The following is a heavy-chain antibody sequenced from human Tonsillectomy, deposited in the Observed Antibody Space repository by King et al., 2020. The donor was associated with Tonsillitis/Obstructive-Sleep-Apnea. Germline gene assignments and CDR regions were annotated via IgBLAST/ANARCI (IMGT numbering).Heavy chain of an antibody. CDR1: GYSFSSYW. CDR3: ARRVSDYSYESVGRPYYLHH. J-gene: IGHJ4*02. D-gene: IGHD3-16*01. CDR2: IDPTDSHT. Sequence: QLVQSGAEVKKPGESLRISCKGSGYSFSSYWISWVRQMPGKGLEWMGRIDPTDSHTIYSPSFQGHVTISADKSISTAYLQWSSLKASDTAMYYCARRVSDYSYESVGRPYYLHHWGQGTLVTVSS. V-gene: IGHV5-10-1*01.